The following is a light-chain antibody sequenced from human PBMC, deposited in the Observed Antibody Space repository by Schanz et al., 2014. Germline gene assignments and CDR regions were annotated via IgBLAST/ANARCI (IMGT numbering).Light chain of an antibody. CDR3: SSYTSSRTLA. V-gene: IGLV2-14*03. CDR2: DVS. Sequence: QSALTQPASVSGSPGQSITISCTGTSSDVGGYNYVSWHQQHPGKAPKLMIYDVSNRPSGVSNRFSGSKSGNTASLTISGLQAEDEADYYCSSYTSSRTLAFGGGTKLTVL. CDR1: SSDVGGYNY. J-gene: IGLJ3*02.